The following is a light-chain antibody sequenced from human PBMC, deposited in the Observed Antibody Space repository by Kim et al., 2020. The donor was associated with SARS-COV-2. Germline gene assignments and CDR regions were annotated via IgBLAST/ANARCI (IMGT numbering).Light chain of an antibody. J-gene: IGLJ1*01. V-gene: IGLV1-44*01. CDR1: GSNIGDNP. CDR3: AAWDDSLNAEV. Sequence: QSVLPQPPSASGTPGQRVTISCSGSGSNIGDNPVNWYQQLPGTAPKLLISNNNQRPSGVPDRFSGSRSGTSASLAISGLHSEDEADYYCAAWDDSLNAEVFGTGTKVTVL. CDR2: NNN.